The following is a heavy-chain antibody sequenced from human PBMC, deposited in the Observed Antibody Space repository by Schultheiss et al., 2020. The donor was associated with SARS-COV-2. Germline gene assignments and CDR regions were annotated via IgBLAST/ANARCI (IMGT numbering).Heavy chain of an antibody. CDR3: ARASPGLGMEDY. D-gene: IGHD7-27*01. V-gene: IGHV4-34*01. CDR2: INHSGST. J-gene: IGHJ4*02. Sequence: SETLSLTCTVSGGSISSYYWSWIRQPPGKGLEWIGEINHSGSTNYNPSLKSRVTISVDTSKNHFSLKLSSVTAADTAVYYCARASPGLGMEDYWGQGTLVTVSS. CDR1: GGSISSYY.